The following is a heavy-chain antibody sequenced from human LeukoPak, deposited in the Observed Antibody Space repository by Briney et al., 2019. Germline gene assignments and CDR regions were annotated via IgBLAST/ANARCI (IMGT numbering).Heavy chain of an antibody. CDR2: IYHSGST. Sequence: SQTLSLTCAVSGGSISSGGYSWSWIRQPPGKGLEWIGYIYHSGSTYYNPSLKSRVTISVDRSRNQFSLKLSSVTAADTAVYYCARYRTFYGSGSYVDYWGQGTLVTVSS. D-gene: IGHD3-10*01. CDR3: ARYRTFYGSGSYVDY. CDR1: GGSISSGGYS. J-gene: IGHJ4*02. V-gene: IGHV4-30-2*01.